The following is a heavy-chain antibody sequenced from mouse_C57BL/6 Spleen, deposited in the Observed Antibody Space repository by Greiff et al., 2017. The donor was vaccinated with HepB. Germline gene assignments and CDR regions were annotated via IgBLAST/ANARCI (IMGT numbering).Heavy chain of an antibody. CDR3: ARGASTVVAPPMAMDY. Sequence: EVMLVESGGGLVKPGGSLKLSCAASGFTFSDYGMHWVRQAPEKGLEWVAYISSGSSTIYYADTVKGRFTISRDNAKNTLFLQMTSLRSEDTAMYYCARGASTVVAPPMAMDYWGQGTSVTVSS. D-gene: IGHD1-1*01. V-gene: IGHV5-17*01. J-gene: IGHJ4*01. CDR1: GFTFSDYG. CDR2: ISSGSSTI.